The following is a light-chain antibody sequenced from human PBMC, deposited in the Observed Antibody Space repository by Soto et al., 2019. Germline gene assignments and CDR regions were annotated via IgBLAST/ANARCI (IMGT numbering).Light chain of an antibody. CDR2: GAS. Sequence: EIVLTQSPGTLSLSPGERATLSCRASQSVSSSYLAWYQQKPGQAPRQLIYGASSRATGIPDRFSGSGSGTDLTLTITRLAPEDFAVYYCQHYRTSFGGGLPVEIK. CDR3: QHYRTS. V-gene: IGKV3-20*01. CDR1: QSVSSSY. J-gene: IGKJ4*01.